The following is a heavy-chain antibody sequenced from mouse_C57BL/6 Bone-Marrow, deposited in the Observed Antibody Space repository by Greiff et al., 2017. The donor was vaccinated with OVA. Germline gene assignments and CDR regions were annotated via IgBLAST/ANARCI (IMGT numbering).Heavy chain of an antibody. D-gene: IGHD1-1*01. V-gene: IGHV1-69*01. CDR3: AREGFITTVVAPFDY. CDR2: IDPSDSYT. Sequence: VQLQQPGAELVMPAASVKLSCKASGYTFTSYWMHWVKQRPGQGLEWIGEIDPSDSYTNYNQKFKGKSTLTVDNSSSTAYMQLSSLTSEDSAVYYCAREGFITTVVAPFDYWGQGTTLTVSS. CDR1: GYTFTSYW. J-gene: IGHJ2*01.